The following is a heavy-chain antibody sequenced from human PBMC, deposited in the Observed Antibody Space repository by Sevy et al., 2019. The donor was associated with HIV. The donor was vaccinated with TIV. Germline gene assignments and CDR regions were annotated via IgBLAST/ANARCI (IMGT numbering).Heavy chain of an antibody. CDR1: GFNFSTYA. Sequence: GGSLRLSCSASGFNFSTYAMHWVRQAPGKGLEWVAVISSEVNRKNYEAAVTVRCAISRDNSNNTLSLQMNSVRVEDSAVYYCARDARGDSALTDYWGQGTLVTVSS. CDR3: ARDARGDSALTDY. CDR2: ISSEVNRK. D-gene: IGHD3-16*01. J-gene: IGHJ4*02. V-gene: IGHV3-30*09.